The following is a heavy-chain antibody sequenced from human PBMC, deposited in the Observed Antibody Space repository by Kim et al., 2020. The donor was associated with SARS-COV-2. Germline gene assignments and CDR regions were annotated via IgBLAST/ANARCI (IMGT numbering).Heavy chain of an antibody. J-gene: IGHJ6*02. D-gene: IGHD5-18*01. CDR1: GFTFSSYS. CDR2: ISSSSSYI. CDR3: ARDPGDGYSSGGMDV. Sequence: GGSLRLSCAASGFTFSSYSMNWVRQAPGKGLEWVSSISSSSSYIYYADSVKGRFTISRDNAKNSLYLQMNSLRAEDTAVYYCARDPGDGYSSGGMDVWGQGTTVTVSS. V-gene: IGHV3-21*01.